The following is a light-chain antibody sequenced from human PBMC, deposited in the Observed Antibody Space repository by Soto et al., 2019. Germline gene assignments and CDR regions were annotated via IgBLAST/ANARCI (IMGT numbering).Light chain of an antibody. J-gene: IGLJ3*02. V-gene: IGLV1-44*01. Sequence: QLVLTQPPSASGTPGQRVTISCSGSTSNIGRNNVNWYQQLPGTAPKLLIYSNNQRPSGVPDRFSGSKSGTSASLAISGLQSEDEADYYCASWDASLNGWVFGGGTKLTVL. CDR1: TSNIGRNN. CDR2: SNN. CDR3: ASWDASLNGWV.